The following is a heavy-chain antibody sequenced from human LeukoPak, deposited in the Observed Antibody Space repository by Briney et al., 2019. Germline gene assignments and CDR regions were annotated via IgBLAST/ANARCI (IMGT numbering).Heavy chain of an antibody. CDR3: ARVDIVVVPAAQDYYYYMDV. CDR2: ISSSSSYI. V-gene: IGHV3-21*01. D-gene: IGHD2-2*01. J-gene: IGHJ6*03. CDR1: GFTFSSYS. Sequence: GGSLRLSCAASGFTFSSYSMNWVRQAPGKGLEWVSSISSSSSYIYYADSVKGRFTISRDNAKNSLCLQMNSLRAEDTAVYYCARVDIVVVPAAQDYYYYMDVWGKGTTVTVSS.